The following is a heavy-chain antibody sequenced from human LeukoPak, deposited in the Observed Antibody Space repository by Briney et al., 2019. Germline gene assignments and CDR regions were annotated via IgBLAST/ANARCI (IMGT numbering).Heavy chain of an antibody. D-gene: IGHD5-24*01. CDR2: IYPGDSDT. Sequence: KPGASLQISCKGSGSSFTSYWIGWVRQLPGKGLEWMGIIYPGDSDTRYSPSFQGQVTISADKSISTAYLQWSSLKASDTAMYYCARHDDGDGYSGFDAFDIWGQGTMVTVSS. V-gene: IGHV5-51*01. J-gene: IGHJ3*02. CDR3: ARHDDGDGYSGFDAFDI. CDR1: GSSFTSYW.